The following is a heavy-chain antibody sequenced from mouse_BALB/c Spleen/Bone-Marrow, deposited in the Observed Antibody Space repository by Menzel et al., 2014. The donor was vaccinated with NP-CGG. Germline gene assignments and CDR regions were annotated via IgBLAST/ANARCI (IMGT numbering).Heavy chain of an antibody. Sequence: VKLMESGAELVRPGVSVKISCKGSGYTFTDYSIHWIEQSHAKSLEWIGAISTYYGDATNNQKFKGKATLTVDKSSSTAYMELARLASEDSVIYYCARGVTTGAMDYWGQGTSVTVSS. CDR2: ISTYYGDA. V-gene: IGHV1-67*01. D-gene: IGHD1-1*01. CDR3: ARGVTTGAMDY. CDR1: GYTFTDYS. J-gene: IGHJ4*01.